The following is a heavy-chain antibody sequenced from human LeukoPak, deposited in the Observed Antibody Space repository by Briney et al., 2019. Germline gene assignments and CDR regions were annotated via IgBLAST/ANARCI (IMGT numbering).Heavy chain of an antibody. CDR1: GVSISSMSYY. V-gene: IGHV4-39*01. CDR2: NYYSGST. J-gene: IGHJ6*03. CDR3: ASRYYSYYYMDV. Sequence: SETLSLSCNVSGVSISSMSYYWGWIRQRPGKGLEWIGSNYYSGSTDYNPSLKSRVTISVDTSKNQFSLKLTSVTAADTAVYYCASRYYSYYYMDVWGKGTTVIVSS.